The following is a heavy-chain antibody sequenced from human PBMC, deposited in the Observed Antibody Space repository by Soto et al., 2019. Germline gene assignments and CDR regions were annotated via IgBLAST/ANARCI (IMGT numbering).Heavy chain of an antibody. Sequence: SETLSLTCTVSGGSISSYYWSWIRQPPGKGLEWIGYIYYSGSTNYNPSLKSRFTISVDTSKNQFSLKLGSVTAADTAVYYCARRSTGYSSGWPNWFDPWGQGTLVTVSS. CDR2: IYYSGST. J-gene: IGHJ5*02. V-gene: IGHV4-59*01. CDR3: ARRSTGYSSGWPNWFDP. CDR1: GGSISSYY. D-gene: IGHD6-19*01.